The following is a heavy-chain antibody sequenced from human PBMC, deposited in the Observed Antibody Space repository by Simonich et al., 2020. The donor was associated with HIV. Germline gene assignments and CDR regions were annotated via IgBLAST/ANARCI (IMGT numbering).Heavy chain of an antibody. Sequence: QVQLVQSGAEVKKPGASVKVSCKASGYNLTGYYLHWVRQAPGQGLEWMGWINPNSGDTNAAQHFQGRVTMTRDTSISTAYMELSRLTSDDTAIFYCARAGVRQWLVQYLQHWGQGTLVSVSS. CDR3: ARAGVRQWLVQYLQH. V-gene: IGHV1-2*02. J-gene: IGHJ1*01. CDR1: GYNLTGYY. D-gene: IGHD6-19*01. CDR2: INPNSGDT.